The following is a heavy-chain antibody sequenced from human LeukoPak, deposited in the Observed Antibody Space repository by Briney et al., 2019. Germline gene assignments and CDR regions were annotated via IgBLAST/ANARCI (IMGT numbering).Heavy chain of an antibody. CDR1: GYSISSGYY. J-gene: IGHJ6*03. V-gene: IGHV4-38-2*02. CDR3: AREKGSIVGTITSYYYYYMDV. Sequence: SETLCLTCAVSGYSISSGYYWGWIRQPPGKGLKWIGEIKDSGSTNYNPSLKSRVTISVDTSKNQFSLKLSSVTAADTAVYYCAREKGSIVGTITSYYYYYMDVWGKGTTVTVSS. D-gene: IGHD5-12*01. CDR2: IKDSGST.